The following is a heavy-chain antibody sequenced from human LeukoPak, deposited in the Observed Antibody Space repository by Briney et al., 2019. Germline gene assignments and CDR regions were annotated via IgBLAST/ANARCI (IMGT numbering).Heavy chain of an antibody. CDR1: GVTFSSYG. J-gene: IGHJ5*02. Sequence: GGSLRLSCAASGVTFSSYGMHWVRQAPGKGLEWMSYIQYDGSNQQYADSVKGRFSISRDNSKNILYLQMNSLRAEDTAVYYCARDEVAAAAGWFDPWGQGTLVTVSS. V-gene: IGHV3-30*02. CDR2: IQYDGSNQ. CDR3: ARDEVAAAAGWFDP. D-gene: IGHD6-25*01.